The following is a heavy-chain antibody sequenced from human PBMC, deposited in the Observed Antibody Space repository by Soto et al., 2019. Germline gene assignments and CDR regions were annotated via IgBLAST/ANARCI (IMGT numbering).Heavy chain of an antibody. V-gene: IGHV3-49*04. CDR2: IRSKAYGGTT. Sequence: SLRLSCTASGFTFGDYAMSWVRQAPGKGLEWVGFIRSKAYGGTTEYAASVKGRFTISRDDSKSIAYLQMNSLKTEDTAVYYCTRGSCRGASCSWNYYYGMDVWGQGTTVTVYS. CDR1: GFTFGDYA. J-gene: IGHJ6*02. CDR3: TRGSCRGASCSWNYYYGMDV. D-gene: IGHD6-13*01.